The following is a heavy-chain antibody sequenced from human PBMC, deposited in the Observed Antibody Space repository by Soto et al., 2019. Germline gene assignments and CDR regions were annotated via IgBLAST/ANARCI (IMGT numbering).Heavy chain of an antibody. CDR2: IYTSGST. J-gene: IGHJ5*02. CDR1: GGSISSYY. V-gene: IGHV4-4*07. CDR3: ARGVPLYGSGFQLALGPENWFDP. D-gene: IGHD3-10*01. Sequence: KTSETLSLTCTVSGGSISSYYWSWIRQPAGKGLEWIGRIYTSGSTNYNPSLKSRVTMSVDTSKNQFSLKLGSVTAADTAVYYCARGVPLYGSGFQLALGPENWFDPWGQGTLVTVS.